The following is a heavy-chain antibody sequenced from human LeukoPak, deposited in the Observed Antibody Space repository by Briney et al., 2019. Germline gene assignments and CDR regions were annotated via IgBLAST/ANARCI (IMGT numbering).Heavy chain of an antibody. CDR3: ARDLKHIVAMDV. D-gene: IGHD2-21*01. Sequence: SETLSLTCTVSGDSNSSGTYSWGWIRQPAGRPLEWIGRIYTSGTINYNPSLKSRVTISVDASKNQLSLKLSSATAADTAVYYCARDLKHIVAMDVWGKGTTVTVSS. V-gene: IGHV4-61*02. CDR1: GDSNSSGTYS. J-gene: IGHJ6*03. CDR2: IYTSGTI.